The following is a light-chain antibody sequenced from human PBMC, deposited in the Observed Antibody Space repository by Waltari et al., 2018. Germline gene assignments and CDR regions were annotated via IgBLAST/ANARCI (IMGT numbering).Light chain of an antibody. CDR2: GAS. V-gene: IGKV1-13*02. CDR3: QQFNTYPLT. J-gene: IGKJ4*01. CDR1: QRIRTR. Sequence: AIQLIQAPSSLSASVGDSVIITCRASQRIRTRLAWYQQRPGRAPKVLIFGASVLQSGVPSRFSGSGSGTDFTLTISSVQPEDFATYYCQQFNTYPLTFGGGTKVEIK.